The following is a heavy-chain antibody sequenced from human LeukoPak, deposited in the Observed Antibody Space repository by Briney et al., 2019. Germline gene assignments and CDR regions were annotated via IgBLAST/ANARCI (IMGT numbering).Heavy chain of an antibody. CDR3: ARSNQADDY. V-gene: IGHV3-74*01. D-gene: IGHD1-14*01. Sequence: PGRSLRLSYAASGFTFSSYWMHWVRQVPGEGLVWVARINPGGSSITYADSVKGRFTISRDNAKNTLYLQMDSLRAEDTGVYYCARSNQADDYWGQGTLVTVSS. CDR2: INPGGSSI. J-gene: IGHJ4*02. CDR1: GFTFSSYW.